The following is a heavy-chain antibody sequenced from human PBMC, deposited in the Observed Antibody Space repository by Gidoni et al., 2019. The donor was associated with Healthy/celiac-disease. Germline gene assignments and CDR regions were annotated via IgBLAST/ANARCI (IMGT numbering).Heavy chain of an antibody. Sequence: QVQLVESGGGVVQPGRSLRLSCAASGFTFSSYGMHWVRQAPGKGLEWVAVIWYDGSNKYYADSVKGRFTISRDNSKNTLYLQMNSLRAEDTAVYYCASLVSGDFWCWGQGTLVTVSS. V-gene: IGHV3-33*01. J-gene: IGHJ4*02. CDR3: ASLVSGDFWC. D-gene: IGHD3-3*01. CDR2: IWYDGSNK. CDR1: GFTFSSYG.